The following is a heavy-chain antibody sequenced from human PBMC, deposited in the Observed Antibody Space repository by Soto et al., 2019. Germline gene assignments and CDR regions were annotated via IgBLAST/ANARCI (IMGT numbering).Heavy chain of an antibody. CDR1: GYTFTSYY. Sequence: QVQLVQSGAEVKKPGASVKVSCKASGYTFTSYYMHWVRQAPGQGLEWMGIINPSGGSTSYAQEFQGRVTMTRDTSTSTVYMELSSLRSEDTAVYYCARAGVAVAGFDYWGQGTLVTVSS. J-gene: IGHJ4*02. CDR2: INPSGGST. CDR3: ARAGVAVAGFDY. V-gene: IGHV1-46*01. D-gene: IGHD6-19*01.